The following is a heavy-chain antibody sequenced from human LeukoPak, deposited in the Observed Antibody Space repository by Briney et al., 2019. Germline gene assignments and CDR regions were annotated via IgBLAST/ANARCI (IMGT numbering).Heavy chain of an antibody. CDR3: ARRTYFDL. CDR1: GGSISTYY. V-gene: IGHV4-59*08. Sequence: SETLSLTCTVSGGSISTYYWSWIRQPPGKGLEWLGYIFYTGSTNYNPSLKSRVTMSIDTSKNQFSLKLSSVTAADTAVYYCARRTYFDLWGRGTLVTVSS. CDR2: IFYTGST. J-gene: IGHJ2*01.